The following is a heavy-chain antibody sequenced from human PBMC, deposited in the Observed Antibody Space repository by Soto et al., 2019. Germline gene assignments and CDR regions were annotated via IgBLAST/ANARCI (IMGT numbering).Heavy chain of an antibody. J-gene: IGHJ5*02. Sequence: PGESLKISCKGSGYSFTSYWIGWVRQMPGKGLEWMGIIYPGDSDTRYSPSFQGQVTISADKSISTAYLQWSSLKASDTAMYYCALAGRAYYDIQGASVGFDPWGQGTLVTVSS. CDR2: IYPGDSDT. D-gene: IGHD3-9*01. CDR1: GYSFTSYW. CDR3: ALAGRAYYDIQGASVGFDP. V-gene: IGHV5-51*01.